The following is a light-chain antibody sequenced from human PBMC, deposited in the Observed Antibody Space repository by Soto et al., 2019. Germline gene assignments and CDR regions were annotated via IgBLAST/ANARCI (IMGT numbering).Light chain of an antibody. CDR1: SSDVGSYNL. CDR2: EGS. J-gene: IGLJ2*01. Sequence: SVLTQPASVSGSPGQSITISCTGTSSDVGSYNLVSWYQQHPGKAPKLMIYEGSKRPSGISDRFSGSKSGNTASLTISGLQAEDEADYYCSSYAGSSTYVVFGGGTKLTVL. CDR3: SSYAGSSTYVV. V-gene: IGLV2-23*01.